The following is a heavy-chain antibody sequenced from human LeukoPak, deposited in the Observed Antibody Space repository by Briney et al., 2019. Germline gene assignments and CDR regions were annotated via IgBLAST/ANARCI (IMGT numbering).Heavy chain of an antibody. J-gene: IGHJ5*02. Sequence: SETLSLTCTVSGGSISSYYWSWIRQPPGKGLEWIGYIYYSGSTNYNPSLKSRVTISVDTSKNQFSLKLSSVTAADTAVYYCAREAYDSSGYYYWFDPWGQGTLVTDSS. D-gene: IGHD3-22*01. V-gene: IGHV4-59*01. CDR3: AREAYDSSGYYYWFDP. CDR2: IYYSGST. CDR1: GGSISSYY.